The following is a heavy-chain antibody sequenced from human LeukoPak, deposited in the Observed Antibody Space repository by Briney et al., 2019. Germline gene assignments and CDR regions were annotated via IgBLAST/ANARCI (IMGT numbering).Heavy chain of an antibody. D-gene: IGHD6-13*01. Sequence: SETLSLTCTVSGGSISSYYWSWIRQPPGKGLEWIGYIYYSGSTNYNPSLKSRVTISVDTSKNQFSLKLSSVTAADTAVYYCARSSSSWYEDAFDIWGQGTMVTVSS. J-gene: IGHJ3*02. CDR1: GGSISSYY. V-gene: IGHV4-59*01. CDR3: ARSSSSWYEDAFDI. CDR2: IYYSGST.